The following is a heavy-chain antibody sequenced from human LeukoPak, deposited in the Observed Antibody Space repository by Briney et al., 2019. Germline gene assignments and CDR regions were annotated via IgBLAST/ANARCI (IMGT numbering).Heavy chain of an antibody. CDR1: GFTVSSNY. Sequence: GGSLRLSCAASGFTVSSNYMSWVRQAPGKGLEWVSVIYSGGSTYYADSVKGRFTISRDNSKNTLYLQMNSLRAEDTAVYYCARAYDSSGYYYEYWGQGTLVTVSS. V-gene: IGHV3-66*02. D-gene: IGHD3-22*01. CDR3: ARAYDSSGYYYEY. J-gene: IGHJ4*02. CDR2: IYSGGST.